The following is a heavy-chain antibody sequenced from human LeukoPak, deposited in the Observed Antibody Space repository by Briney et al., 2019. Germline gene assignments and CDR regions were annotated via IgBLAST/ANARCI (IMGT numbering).Heavy chain of an antibody. CDR3: ARRSGSSPDY. CDR1: GYTFTSYD. CDR2: MNPNSGNT. V-gene: IGHV1-8*01. D-gene: IGHD2-15*01. Sequence: EASVKVPCKASGYTFTSYDINWVRQATGQGLEWMGWMNPNSGNTGYAQKLQGRVTMTRNTSISTAYMELSSLRSEDTAVYYCARRSGSSPDYWGQGTLVTVSS. J-gene: IGHJ4*02.